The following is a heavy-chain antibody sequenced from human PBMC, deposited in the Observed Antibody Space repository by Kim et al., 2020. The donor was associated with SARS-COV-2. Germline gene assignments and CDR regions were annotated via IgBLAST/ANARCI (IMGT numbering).Heavy chain of an antibody. Sequence: GGSLRLSCAASGFTFSSYGMHWVRQAPGKGLEWVAVIWYDGSNKYYADSVKGRFTISRDNSKNTLYLQMNSLRAEDTAVYYCARAKYYFDYWGQGTLVTVSS. CDR2: IWYDGSNK. CDR1: GFTFSSYG. D-gene: IGHD5-12*01. J-gene: IGHJ4*02. V-gene: IGHV3-33*01. CDR3: ARAKYYFDY.